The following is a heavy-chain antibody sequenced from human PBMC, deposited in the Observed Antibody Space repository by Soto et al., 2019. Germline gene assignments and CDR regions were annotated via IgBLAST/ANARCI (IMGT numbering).Heavy chain of an antibody. D-gene: IGHD2-15*01. CDR1: GYTFTSYY. CDR3: ARALSRGRCYAYKWFDP. J-gene: IGHJ5*01. V-gene: IGHV1-46*01. Sequence: ASVNVSCKASGYTFTSYYMHWVRQAPGQGLEWMGIINPSGGSTSYAQKFQGRVTMTRDTSTSTVYMELSSLRSEDTAVYYCARALSRGRCYAYKWFDPWGQGTLVTVSS. CDR2: INPSGGST.